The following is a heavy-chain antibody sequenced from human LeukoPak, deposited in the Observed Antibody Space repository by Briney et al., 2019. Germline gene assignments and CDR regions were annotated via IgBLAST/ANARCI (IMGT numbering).Heavy chain of an antibody. V-gene: IGHV3-74*01. CDR1: GFTFSSYW. CDR2: INTDGSST. CDR3: ARVAVSGPTGWFDS. Sequence: PGGSLRLSCAASGFTFSSYWMHWVRQAPGKGLVWVSRINTDGSSTSYADSVKGRFTISRDNVDNVVYLEMNSLGAEDTATYYCARVAVSGPTGWFDSWGQGTLVIVSS. D-gene: IGHD2-8*02. J-gene: IGHJ5*01.